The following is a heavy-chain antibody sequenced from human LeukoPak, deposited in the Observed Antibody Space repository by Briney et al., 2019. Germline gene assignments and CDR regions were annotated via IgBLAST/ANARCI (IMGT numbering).Heavy chain of an antibody. V-gene: IGHV3-23*01. Sequence: GGSLRLSCKASGFTFSSYGMSWVRQAPGKGLEWVSAISGGGGTYYADSVKGRFTISRDNSKNTLYLQMNSLRAEDAAVYFCAKRVAHSSGAYWDYWGQGTLVTVSS. CDR3: AKRVAHSSGAYWDY. D-gene: IGHD6-19*01. CDR2: ISGGGGT. J-gene: IGHJ4*02. CDR1: GFTFSSYG.